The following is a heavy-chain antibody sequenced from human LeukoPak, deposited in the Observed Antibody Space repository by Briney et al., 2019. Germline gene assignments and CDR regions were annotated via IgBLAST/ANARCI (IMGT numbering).Heavy chain of an antibody. CDR1: GGTFSSYA. Sequence: ASVKVSCEASGGTFSSYAISWVRQAPGQGLEWMGRIIPIFGTANYAQKFQGRVTITTDESTSTAYMELSSLRSEDTAVYYCASKSLVGATESDAFDIWGQGTMVTVSS. CDR2: IIPIFGTA. V-gene: IGHV1-69*05. CDR3: ASKSLVGATESDAFDI. D-gene: IGHD1-26*01. J-gene: IGHJ3*02.